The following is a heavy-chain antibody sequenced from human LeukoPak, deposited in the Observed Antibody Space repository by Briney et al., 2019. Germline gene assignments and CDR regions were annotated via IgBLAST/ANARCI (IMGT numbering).Heavy chain of an antibody. Sequence: GRPLRLSCAASGFTFDDYAMHWIRQAPGKGLEWVSGISWNSGSIGYADSVKGRFTISRDNAKNSLYLQMNSLRAEDTALYYCAKGSSWYPSDAFDIWGQGTMVTVSS. D-gene: IGHD6-13*01. CDR2: ISWNSGSI. J-gene: IGHJ3*02. CDR3: AKGSSWYPSDAFDI. V-gene: IGHV3-9*01. CDR1: GFTFDDYA.